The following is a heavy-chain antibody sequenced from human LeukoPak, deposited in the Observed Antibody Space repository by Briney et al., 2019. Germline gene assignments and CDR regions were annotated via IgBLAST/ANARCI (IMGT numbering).Heavy chain of an antibody. CDR3: ARVMGDYDRFDY. V-gene: IGHV1-69*04. J-gene: IGHJ4*02. Sequence: SVKVSCKASGGSFSSYAISWVRQAPGQGLEWMGRVIPILGIANYAQTFQGRVTLTADKSTRTAYMELSSLRAEDTAVYYCARVMGDYDRFDYWGQGTLVTVSS. CDR1: GGSFSSYA. D-gene: IGHD4-17*01. CDR2: VIPILGIA.